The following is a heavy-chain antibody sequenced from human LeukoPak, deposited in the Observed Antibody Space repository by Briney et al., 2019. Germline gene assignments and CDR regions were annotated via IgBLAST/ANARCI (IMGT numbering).Heavy chain of an antibody. J-gene: IGHJ3*02. CDR3: VSAPDAFDI. V-gene: IGHV3-30*03. CDR1: GFTFSSYG. CDR2: ISYDGSNK. Sequence: GRSLRLSCAASGFTFSSYGMHLVRQAPGKGLEWVAVISYDGSNKYYADSVKGRFTISRDNSKNTLYLQMNSLRAEDTAVYYCVSAPDAFDIWGQGTMVTVSS.